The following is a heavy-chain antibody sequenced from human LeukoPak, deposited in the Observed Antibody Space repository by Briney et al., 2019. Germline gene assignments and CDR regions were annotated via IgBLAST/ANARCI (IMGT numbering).Heavy chain of an antibody. J-gene: IGHJ5*02. Sequence: SETLSLTCAVYGGSSSGYYWSWIRQPPGKGLEGIGEINHSVSTNYNPSLKSRVTISGDTSKNQFSLKLSSVPAADTAVSYCARERYEGIAAAAWGDWFDPWGQGTLVTVSS. CDR2: INHSVST. V-gene: IGHV4-34*01. D-gene: IGHD6-13*01. CDR3: ARERYEGIAAAAWGDWFDP. CDR1: GGSSSGYY.